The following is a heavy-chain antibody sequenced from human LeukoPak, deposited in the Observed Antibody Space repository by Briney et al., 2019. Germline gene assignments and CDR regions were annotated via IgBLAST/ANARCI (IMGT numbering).Heavy chain of an antibody. CDR1: GGSISSYY. D-gene: IGHD3-10*01. V-gene: IGHV4-4*07. CDR2: IYTSGST. CDR3: ARVSYYYGSGSYLVDY. Sequence: SETLSLTCTASGGSISSYYWSWIRQPAGKGLEWIGRIYTSGSTNYNPSLKSRVTMSVDTSKNQFSLKLSSVTAADTAVYYCARVSYYYGSGSYLVDYWGQGTLVTVSS. J-gene: IGHJ4*02.